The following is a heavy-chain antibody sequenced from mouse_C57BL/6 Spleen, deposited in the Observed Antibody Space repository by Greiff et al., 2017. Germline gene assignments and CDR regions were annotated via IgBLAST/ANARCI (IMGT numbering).Heavy chain of an antibody. V-gene: IGHV3-3*01. CDR2: TFYSGIT. CDR1: INSDCY. J-gene: IGHJ1*03. CDR3: ARDYYGNWYCDV. Sequence: VQLKESGPSLVRPSQTLSINSDCYWIWIRQFPGNKLEYIGYTFYSGITYYNPSLESRTYITRDTSKNQFSLKLSSVTTEDTATYYCARDYYGNWYCDVWGTGTTVTVSS. D-gene: IGHD2-1*01.